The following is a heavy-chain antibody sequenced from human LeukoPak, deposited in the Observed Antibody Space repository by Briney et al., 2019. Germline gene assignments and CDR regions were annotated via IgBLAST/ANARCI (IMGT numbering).Heavy chain of an antibody. CDR3: ARRPKAPAPTYYFDY. Sequence: GGSLRLSCAASGFTFSSYAMTWVRQAPGKALEWVSALSGSGGSTFYADSVKGRFTISRDNSKNTLYMQMTSLRAEDTAVYYCARRPKAPAPTYYFDYWGQGTLATVSS. D-gene: IGHD2-2*01. J-gene: IGHJ4*02. V-gene: IGHV3-23*01. CDR1: GFTFSSYA. CDR2: LSGSGGST.